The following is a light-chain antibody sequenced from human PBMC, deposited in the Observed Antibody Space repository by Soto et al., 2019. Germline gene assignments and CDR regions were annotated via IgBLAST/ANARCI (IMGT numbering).Light chain of an antibody. J-gene: IGLJ3*02. Sequence: QSALTQPASVSGSPGQSITIFCTGASSDIGSYNFVSWYQQHPGKAPKLMIYADTKRPSGVSNRFSGAKSGNTASLTISGLQAEDESDYYCCSYAGRSTWVFGGGTKLTVL. V-gene: IGLV2-23*01. CDR2: ADT. CDR1: SSDIGSYNF. CDR3: CSYAGRSTWV.